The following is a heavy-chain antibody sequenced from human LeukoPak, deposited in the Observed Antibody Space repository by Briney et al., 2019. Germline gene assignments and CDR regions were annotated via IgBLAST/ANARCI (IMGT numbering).Heavy chain of an antibody. Sequence: PGGSLRLSCAASGFTFSSYWMTWVRQAPGKGLEWVGNIKPDGRETYFVDSARGRFTISRDNAQNSLYLQMNSLRAEDTALYYCARDYYASGSHDYWGQGTLVTVSS. J-gene: IGHJ4*02. D-gene: IGHD3-10*01. CDR2: IKPDGRET. CDR1: GFTFSSYW. V-gene: IGHV3-7*04. CDR3: ARDYYASGSHDY.